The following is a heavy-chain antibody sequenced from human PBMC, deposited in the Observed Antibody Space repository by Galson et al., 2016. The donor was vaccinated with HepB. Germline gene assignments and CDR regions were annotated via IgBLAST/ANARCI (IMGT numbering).Heavy chain of an antibody. CDR3: ARGGYSSSYCDY. Sequence: SVKVSCKASGYTFSSYGISWVRQAPGQGLEWMGWIGVYNGNTNYAQKVQGRVTMTTDTSTSTAYMELRSLRSDDTAVYFCARGGYSSSYCDYWGQGTLVTVSS. CDR2: IGVYNGNT. CDR1: GYTFSSYG. D-gene: IGHD6-13*01. J-gene: IGHJ4*02. V-gene: IGHV1-18*01.